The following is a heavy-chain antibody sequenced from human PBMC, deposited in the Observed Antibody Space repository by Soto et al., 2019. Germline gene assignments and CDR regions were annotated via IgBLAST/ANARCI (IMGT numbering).Heavy chain of an antibody. CDR3: ARVPDR. D-gene: IGHD2-2*01. Sequence: SETLSLTCTVSGGSISSGGTGSSWTWIRQPPGKGLEWIGYIYHSGSTYYNPSLKSRVTISVDRPKNQFSLKLSSVTAADTAVYYCARVPDRWGQGTLVTVSS. V-gene: IGHV4-30-2*01. CDR1: GGSISSGGTGSS. CDR2: IYHSGST. J-gene: IGHJ5*02.